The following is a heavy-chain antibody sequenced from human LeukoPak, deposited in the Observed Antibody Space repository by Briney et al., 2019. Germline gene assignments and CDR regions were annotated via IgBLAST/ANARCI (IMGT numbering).Heavy chain of an antibody. V-gene: IGHV3-15*01. Sequence: GGSLRLSCAASGFTFSNAWMSWVRQAPGKGLEWVGRIKSKTDGGTTDYAAPVKGRFTISRDDSKNTLYLQMNSLKTEDTAVYYCTTLPMEYYYYYGMGVWGQGTTVTASS. CDR2: IKSKTDGGTT. CDR3: TTLPMEYYYYYGMGV. D-gene: IGHD1-1*01. J-gene: IGHJ6*02. CDR1: GFTFSNAW.